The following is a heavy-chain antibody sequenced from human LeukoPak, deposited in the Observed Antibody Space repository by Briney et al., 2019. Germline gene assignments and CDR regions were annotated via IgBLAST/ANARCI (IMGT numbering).Heavy chain of an antibody. V-gene: IGHV4-31*03. CDR1: GGSISSGGYY. J-gene: IGHJ5*02. CDR2: IYYSGST. Sequence: SQTLSLTCTVSGGSISSGGYYWSWIRQHPGMGLGWIGYIYYSGSTYYNPSLKSRVTISVDTSKNQFSLKLSSVTAADTAVYYCARGGCSGGSCHYRGGSDPWGQGTLVTVSS. D-gene: IGHD2-15*01. CDR3: ARGGCSGGSCHYRGGSDP.